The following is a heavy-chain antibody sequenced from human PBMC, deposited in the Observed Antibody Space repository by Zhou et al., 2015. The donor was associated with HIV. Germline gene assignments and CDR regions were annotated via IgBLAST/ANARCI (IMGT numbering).Heavy chain of an antibody. CDR3: ARGQQSSIAARSSVPDY. J-gene: IGHJ4*02. D-gene: IGHD6-6*01. CDR2: IIPILGIA. Sequence: QVQLVQSGAEVKKPGSSVKVSCKASGGTFSSYTISWVXQAPGQGLEWMGRIIPILGIANYAQKFQGRVTITADKSTSTAYMELSSLRSEDTAVYYCARGQQSSIAARSSVPDYWGQGTLVTVSS. V-gene: IGHV1-69*02. CDR1: GGTFSSYT.